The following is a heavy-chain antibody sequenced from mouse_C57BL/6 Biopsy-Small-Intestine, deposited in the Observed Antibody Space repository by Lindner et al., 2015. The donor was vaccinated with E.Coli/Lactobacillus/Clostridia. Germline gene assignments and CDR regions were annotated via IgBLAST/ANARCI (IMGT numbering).Heavy chain of an antibody. CDR3: ARDWYYFDY. Sequence: VQLQESGGGLVKPGGSLKLSCAASGFTFSDYGMHWVRQAPEKGLEWIAFISSGSSTIYYADTVKGRFTISRDNAKNTLFLQMTSLRSEDMAMYYCARDWYYFDYWGQGTTLTVSS. V-gene: IGHV5-17*01. D-gene: IGHD4-1*01. CDR2: ISSGSSTI. CDR1: GFTFSDYG. J-gene: IGHJ2*01.